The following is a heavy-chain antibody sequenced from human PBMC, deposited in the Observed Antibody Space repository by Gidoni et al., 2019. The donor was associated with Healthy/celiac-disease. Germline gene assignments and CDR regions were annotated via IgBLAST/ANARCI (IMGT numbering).Heavy chain of an antibody. Sequence: EVQLLESGGGLVQPGGSLRLSCAASGFTFSSYAMSWVRQAPGKGLEVVSPFSGCGCTTSSADSVKGRFTISRDNSKNTLYLQMNSLRAEDTAVYYCAKGGYSSGWAEIDYWGQGTLVTVSS. J-gene: IGHJ4*02. CDR1: GFTFSSYA. V-gene: IGHV3-23*01. CDR2: FSGCGCTT. CDR3: AKGGYSSGWAEIDY. D-gene: IGHD6-19*01.